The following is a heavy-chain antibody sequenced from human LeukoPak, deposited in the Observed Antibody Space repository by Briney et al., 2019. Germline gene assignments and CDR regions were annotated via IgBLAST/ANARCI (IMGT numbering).Heavy chain of an antibody. D-gene: IGHD5-18*01. CDR2: IYSGGST. Sequence: GGSLRLSCAASGFTFSSNYMSWVRQAPGKGLEWVAVIYSGGSTYYADTVKGRFTISRDNSKNTLYLQMNILRAEDTAVYYCARGEGYSYAPEYFDYWGQGTLVTVSA. J-gene: IGHJ4*02. CDR3: ARGEGYSYAPEYFDY. V-gene: IGHV3-53*01. CDR1: GFTFSSNY.